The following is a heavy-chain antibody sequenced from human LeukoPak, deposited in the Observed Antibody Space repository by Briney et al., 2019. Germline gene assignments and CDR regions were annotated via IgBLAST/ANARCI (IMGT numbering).Heavy chain of an antibody. CDR1: GYTFTSYG. CDR2: LNPNSGNT. CDR3: ARDVGYYGSGSYSY. J-gene: IGHJ4*02. V-gene: IGHV1-8*02. D-gene: IGHD3-10*01. Sequence: ASVKVSCKASGYTFTSYGIIWVRQATGQGLEWMGWLNPNSGNTGYAQKFQGRVTMTRNTSISTAYMELSSLRSEDTAVYYCARDVGYYGSGSYSYWGQGTLVTVSS.